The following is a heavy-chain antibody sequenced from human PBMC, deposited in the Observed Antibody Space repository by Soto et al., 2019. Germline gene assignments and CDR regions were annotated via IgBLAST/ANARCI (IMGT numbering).Heavy chain of an antibody. D-gene: IGHD6-6*01. J-gene: IGHJ4*02. V-gene: IGHV3-33*08. CDR3: ARDLEQLVGYLPSYYFDY. CDR2: IRYDGSNN. Sequence: GSLRLSCAASGFAFSSYWMNWVRQAPGKGLEWVADIRYDGSNNNFADSVKGRFTISRDNSKNTLYLQMNSLRAEDTAVYYCARDLEQLVGYLPSYYFDYWGQGTLVTVSS. CDR1: GFAFSSYW.